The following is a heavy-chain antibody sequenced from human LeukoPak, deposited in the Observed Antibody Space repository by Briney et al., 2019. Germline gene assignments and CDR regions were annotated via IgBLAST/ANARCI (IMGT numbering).Heavy chain of an antibody. V-gene: IGHV3-21*01. J-gene: IGHJ6*02. CDR1: GFTFSTYS. Sequence: GGSLRLSCAASGFTFSTYSMNWVRQAPGKGLEWVSSITGSSSHIYYGDSLRGRFTISRDNAKNSLYLQIHSLTAEDTAVYYCARCIAVAGRYFYYYGMDVWGRGTTVTVSS. CDR3: ARCIAVAGRYFYYYGMDV. CDR2: ITGSSSHI. D-gene: IGHD6-19*01.